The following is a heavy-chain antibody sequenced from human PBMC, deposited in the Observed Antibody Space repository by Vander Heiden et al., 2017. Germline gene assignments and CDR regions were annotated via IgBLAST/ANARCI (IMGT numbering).Heavy chain of an antibody. J-gene: IGHJ6*02. V-gene: IGHV3-23*01. CDR2: LRARGGDI. Sequence: EEQLLESGGGLVQPGGSLRLSCAASGFIFSTYDMTWVLQASGKGLDWVSTLRARGGDIYYADSVKGRFTISRDNSKSTLYLEMNSLRAGDTAVYYCAKDRSWPGMDVWGQGTTVIVSS. CDR1: GFIFSTYD. D-gene: IGHD1-26*01. CDR3: AKDRSWPGMDV.